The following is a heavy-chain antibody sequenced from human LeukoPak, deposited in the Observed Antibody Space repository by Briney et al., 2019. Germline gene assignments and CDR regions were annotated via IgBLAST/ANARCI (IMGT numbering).Heavy chain of an antibody. D-gene: IGHD3-10*01. J-gene: IGHJ6*02. CDR2: ISYDGSNK. CDR1: GFTFSSYG. Sequence: PGGSLRLSCAASGFTFSSYGMHWVRQAPGKGLEWVAVISYDGSNKYYADSVKGRFTISRDNSKNTLYLQMNSLRAEDTAVYYCAKDICGSGSCWRGDYYYGMDVWGQGTTVTVS. CDR3: AKDICGSGSCWRGDYYYGMDV. V-gene: IGHV3-30*18.